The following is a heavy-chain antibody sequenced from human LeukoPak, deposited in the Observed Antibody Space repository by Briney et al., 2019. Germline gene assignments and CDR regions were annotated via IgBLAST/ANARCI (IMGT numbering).Heavy chain of an antibody. D-gene: IGHD3-9*01. CDR2: ISSSGSTI. CDR3: ARDNIPRGYDILTGYYLMCYFDY. Sequence: PGGSLRLSCAASGFTFSDYYMSWIRQAPGKGLEWVSYISSSGSTIYYADSVKGRFTISRDNAKNSLYLQMNNLRAEDTAVYYCARDNIPRGYDILTGYYLMCYFDYWGQGTLVTVSS. J-gene: IGHJ4*02. V-gene: IGHV3-11*01. CDR1: GFTFSDYY.